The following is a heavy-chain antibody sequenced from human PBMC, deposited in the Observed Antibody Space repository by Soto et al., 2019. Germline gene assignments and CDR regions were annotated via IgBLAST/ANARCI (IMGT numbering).Heavy chain of an antibody. Sequence: PGGSLRLSCAASGFTFSSYAMSWVRQAPGKGLEWLSAISGSGGTTYYADSVKGRFTISRDNSKNTLYLQMNSLRAEDTAVYYCAKGLYGSGNYSPFDPWGQGTLVTVSS. CDR1: GFTFSSYA. CDR2: ISGSGGTT. D-gene: IGHD3-10*01. J-gene: IGHJ5*02. CDR3: AKGLYGSGNYSPFDP. V-gene: IGHV3-23*01.